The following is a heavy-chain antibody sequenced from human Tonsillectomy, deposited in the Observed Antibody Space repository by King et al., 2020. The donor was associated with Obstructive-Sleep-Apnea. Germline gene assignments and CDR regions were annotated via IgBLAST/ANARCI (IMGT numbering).Heavy chain of an antibody. V-gene: IGHV4-31*03. Sequence: QLQESGPGLVKPSQTLSLTCTVSGGSISSGGYYWSWIRQHPGKGLEWIGYIYYSGSTYYNPSLKSRVTISVDTSKNQFSLKLSSLTAADTAVYYCARDRLRPGGAFDIWGQRTMVTVSS. CDR1: GGSISSGGYY. D-gene: IGHD1-26*01. CDR2: IYYSGST. J-gene: IGHJ3*02. CDR3: ARDRLRPGGAFDI.